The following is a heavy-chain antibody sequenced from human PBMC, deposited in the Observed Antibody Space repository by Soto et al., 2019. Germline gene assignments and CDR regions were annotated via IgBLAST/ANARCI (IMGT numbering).Heavy chain of an antibody. D-gene: IGHD6-6*01. CDR3: ARDLLGNYIAAQYYYMDV. Sequence: SVKVSCKASGGTFSSYAISWVRQAPGQGLEWMGGIIPIFGTANYAQKFQGRVTITADESTSTAYMELSSLRSEDTAVYYCARDLLGNYIAAQYYYMDVRGKGTTVTVSS. CDR2: IIPIFGTA. CDR1: GGTFSSYA. J-gene: IGHJ6*03. V-gene: IGHV1-69*13.